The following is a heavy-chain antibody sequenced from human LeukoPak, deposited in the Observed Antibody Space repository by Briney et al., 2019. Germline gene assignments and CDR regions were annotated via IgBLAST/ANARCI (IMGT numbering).Heavy chain of an antibody. V-gene: IGHV4-61*01. D-gene: IGHD3-10*01. CDR3: AREAYYYGSGSPYMDV. J-gene: IGHJ6*04. CDR1: GGSVSSGSYY. CDR2: IYYSGST. Sequence: SETLSLTCTVSGGSVSSGSYYWSWIRQPPGKGLEWIGYIYYSGSTNYNPSPKSRVTISVDTSKNQFSLKLSSVTAADTAVYYCAREAYYYGSGSPYMDVWGKGTTVTVSS.